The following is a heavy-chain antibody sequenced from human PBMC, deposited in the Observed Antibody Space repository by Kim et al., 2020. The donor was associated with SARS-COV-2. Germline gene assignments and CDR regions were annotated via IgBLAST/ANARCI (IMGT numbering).Heavy chain of an antibody. J-gene: IGHJ4*02. V-gene: IGHV3-30*18. CDR3: AKDPHLLSTMTRGFQY. CDR2: ISHDESNK. D-gene: IGHD4-17*01. CDR1: GFTFSNYA. Sequence: GGSLRLSCAASGFTFSNYAMHWVRQAPGKGLEWVADISHDESNKDYADSVKGRFTISRDNSKNTLYLQVNSLRAEDTAVYYCAKDPHLLSTMTRGFQYWGQRTLVTVSS.